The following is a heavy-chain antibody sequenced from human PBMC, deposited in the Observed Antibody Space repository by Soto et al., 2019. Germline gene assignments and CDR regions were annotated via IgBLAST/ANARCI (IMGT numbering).Heavy chain of an antibody. CDR2: IYHSGIT. V-gene: IGHV4-30-2*01. J-gene: IGHJ3*02. CDR1: GASISSGGYS. CDR3: AREGPQDKESAFEI. Sequence: SETLSLTCVVSGASISSGGYSWSWIRQPPGKGLEWIGYIYHSGITYYNPSLRSRVTISVDTSKNQFSLNLSSVTAADTAVYYCAREGPQDKESAFEIWGQGTLVTVSS. D-gene: IGHD3-10*01.